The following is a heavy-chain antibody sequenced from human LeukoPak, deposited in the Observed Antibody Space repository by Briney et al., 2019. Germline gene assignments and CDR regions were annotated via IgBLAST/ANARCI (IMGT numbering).Heavy chain of an antibody. Sequence: SGKVSCKASGYTFTDYYMHWVRQAPGQGLEWMGWINPDSGVTNYAQKFQGRVTMTRDTSSSTAYMELIRLRSDDTAVYYCARDGTFDIWGQGTMVTVSS. CDR3: ARDGTFDI. V-gene: IGHV1-2*02. D-gene: IGHD2-15*01. CDR1: GYTFTDYY. J-gene: IGHJ3*02. CDR2: INPDSGVT.